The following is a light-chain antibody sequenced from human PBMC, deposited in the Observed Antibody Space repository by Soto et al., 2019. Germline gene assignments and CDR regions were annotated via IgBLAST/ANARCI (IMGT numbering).Light chain of an antibody. Sequence: EIVLTQSPATLSLSPGERATLSCRASQSVSTYLAWYQQKPGQAPRLLIYEASNRATGIPVRFSGSGSGTDFALTISSLEPEDFSVYYCQQRSNGVTFGQGTRLEIK. V-gene: IGKV3-11*01. CDR1: QSVSTY. CDR3: QQRSNGVT. J-gene: IGKJ5*01. CDR2: EAS.